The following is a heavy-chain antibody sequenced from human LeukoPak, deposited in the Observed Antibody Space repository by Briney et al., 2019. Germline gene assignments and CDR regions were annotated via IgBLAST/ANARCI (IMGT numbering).Heavy chain of an antibody. CDR2: ISGGGGST. Sequence: PGGSLRLSCAASGFTFSNYAMNWVRQAPGKGLEWVSAISGGGGSTYYADYADSVKGRFTISRDNSKNTLYLQMNSLTAEDTAVYFCAKGTAYADYWGQGTLVTVSS. V-gene: IGHV3-23*01. J-gene: IGHJ4*02. CDR3: AKGTAYADY. D-gene: IGHD2-2*01. CDR1: GFTFSNYA.